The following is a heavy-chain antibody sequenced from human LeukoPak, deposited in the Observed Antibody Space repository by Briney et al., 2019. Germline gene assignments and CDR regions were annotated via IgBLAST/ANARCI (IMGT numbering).Heavy chain of an antibody. D-gene: IGHD6-19*01. CDR1: GGSISSGSYY. Sequence: PSQTLSLTCTVSGGSISSGSYYWTWIRQPAGKGLEWIGHLYTSGTTSYNPSLQSRVTISADTSRHQFSLRLTSVTAADTAVYYCARAGGSVGWYGTIDSWGQGALVTVSS. CDR3: ARAGGSVGWYGTIDS. J-gene: IGHJ4*02. V-gene: IGHV4-61*09. CDR2: LYTSGTT.